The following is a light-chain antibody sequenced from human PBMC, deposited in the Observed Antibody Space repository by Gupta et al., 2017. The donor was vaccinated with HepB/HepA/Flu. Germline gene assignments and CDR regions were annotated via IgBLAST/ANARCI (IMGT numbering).Light chain of an antibody. CDR3: QHYKNWLS. CDR1: QSVSSQ. V-gene: IGKV3-15*01. CDR2: GAS. Sequence: EIVMTQSPATLSVSPGERATLSCRASQSVSSQLAWYQQKPGQAPRLLMYGASIRATGIPARFSGSGYGTEFTLTISSRQSEDFAVYYGQHYKNWLSFGGGTKVEIK. J-gene: IGKJ4*01.